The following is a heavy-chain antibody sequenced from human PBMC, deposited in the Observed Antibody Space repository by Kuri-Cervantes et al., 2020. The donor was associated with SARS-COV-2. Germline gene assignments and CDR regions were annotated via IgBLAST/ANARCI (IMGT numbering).Heavy chain of an antibody. Sequence: GESLKISCAASGSTFSSYARSWVRQAPGKGLEWVSAIGGSGGSKYYADSVKGRFTISRDNSKNTLYLQMNSLRAEDTAVYYCAKDGDYYDSSGYYDWGQGTLVTVSS. D-gene: IGHD3-22*01. V-gene: IGHV3-23*01. CDR3: AKDGDYYDSSGYYD. J-gene: IGHJ4*02. CDR1: GSTFSSYA. CDR2: IGGSGGSK.